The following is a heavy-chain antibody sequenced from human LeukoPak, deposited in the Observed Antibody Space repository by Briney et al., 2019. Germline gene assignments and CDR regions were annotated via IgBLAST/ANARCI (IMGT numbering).Heavy chain of an antibody. V-gene: IGHV3-21*01. D-gene: IGHD2-8*01. J-gene: IGHJ4*02. CDR1: GFTFSTYS. CDR2: ISSSSTYI. CDR3: ASVSPNDY. Sequence: GGSLRLSCAASGFTFSTYSMNWVRQAPGKGLEWVSYISSSSTYIYYADSVKGRFTISRDNAKNSLFLQMNSLRAEDTAAYYCASVSPNDYWGQGTLVTVSS.